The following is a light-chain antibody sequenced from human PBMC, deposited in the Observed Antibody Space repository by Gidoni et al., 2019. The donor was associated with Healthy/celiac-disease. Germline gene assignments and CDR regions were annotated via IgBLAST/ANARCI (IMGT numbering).Light chain of an antibody. CDR3: QQYNNWPRS. J-gene: IGKJ2*03. CDR1: QSVSSN. V-gene: IGKV3-15*01. CDR2: GAS. Sequence: EIVMTQSPATLSVSPGGRATLSCRASQSVSSNLAWYQQKPGQAPRLLIYGASTRATGIPARFSGSGSGTEFTLTISSLQSEDFAVYYCQQYNNWPRSXGXGTKLEIK.